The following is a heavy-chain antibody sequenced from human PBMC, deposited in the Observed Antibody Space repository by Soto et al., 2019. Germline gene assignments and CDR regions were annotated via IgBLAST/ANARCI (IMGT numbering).Heavy chain of an antibody. CDR1: GGSFSCYY. CDR2: INHSGST. V-gene: IGHV4-34*01. D-gene: IGHD3-22*01. J-gene: IGHJ6*02. CDR3: ARRTSQVAQRYYYDXSGYLNRGFYYYYGMDV. Sequence: SETLSLTCAVYGGSFSCYYWSWIRQPPGKGLEWIGEINHSGSTNYNPSLKSRVTISVDTSKNQFSLKLSSVTAADTAVYYCARRTSQVAQRYYYDXSGYLNRGFYYYYGMDVWGQGTTVTVSS.